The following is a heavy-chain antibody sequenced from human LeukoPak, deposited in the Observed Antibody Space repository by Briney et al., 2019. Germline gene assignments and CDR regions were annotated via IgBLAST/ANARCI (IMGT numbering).Heavy chain of an antibody. CDR3: AKDRRACSSSSCYYRFDY. J-gene: IGHJ4*02. CDR2: ISDSGGST. Sequence: GGSLRLSCAASEFTFSSYAMSWVRQAPGKGLEWVSAISDSGGSTYYADSVKGRFTVSRDNSKNTMYLQMNSLRAEDTAVYYCAKDRRACSSSSCYYRFDYWGQGTLVTVSA. V-gene: IGHV3-23*01. D-gene: IGHD2-2*01. CDR1: EFTFSSYA.